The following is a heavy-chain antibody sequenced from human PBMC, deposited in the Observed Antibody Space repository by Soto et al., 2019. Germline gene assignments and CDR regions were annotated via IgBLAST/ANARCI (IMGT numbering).Heavy chain of an antibody. CDR3: ARGVVPDAFDI. CDR2: IYYSGST. V-gene: IGHV4-59*01. CDR1: GCSISSYY. J-gene: IGHJ3*02. Sequence: SETLSLTCTVSGCSISSYYWSWIRQPPGKGLEWIGYIYYSGSTNYNPSLKSRVTISVDTSKNQFSLKLSSVTAADTAVYYCARGVVPDAFDIWGQGTMVTVSS. D-gene: IGHD2-15*01.